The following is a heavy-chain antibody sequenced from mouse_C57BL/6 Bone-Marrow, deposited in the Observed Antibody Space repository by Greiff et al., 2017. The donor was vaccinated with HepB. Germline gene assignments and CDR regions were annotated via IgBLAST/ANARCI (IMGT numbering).Heavy chain of an antibody. CDR1: GYAFSSSW. J-gene: IGHJ4*01. CDR3: AAYYYGSSLYAIDY. D-gene: IGHD1-1*01. CDR2: IYPGDGDT. Sequence: VQLQQSGPELVKPGASVKISCKASGYAFSSSWMNWVKQRPGKGLEWIGRIYPGDGDTNYNGKFKGKATLTADKSSSTAYMQLSSLTSEDSAVYFCAAYYYGSSLYAIDYWGQGTSVTVSS. V-gene: IGHV1-82*01.